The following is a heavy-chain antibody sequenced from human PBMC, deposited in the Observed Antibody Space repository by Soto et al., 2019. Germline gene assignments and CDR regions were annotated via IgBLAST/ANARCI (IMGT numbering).Heavy chain of an antibody. V-gene: IGHV3-49*03. CDR2: IRSKAYGGTT. D-gene: IGHD3-3*01. Sequence: PGGSLRLSFTASVFTFGDYAMSWFRQAPGKGLEGVGFIRSKAYGGTTEYAASVKGRFTISRDDSKSISYLQMNSLKTEDTAVDYCNRGRYYFRSGYCTGGIQYNCLGPWGLGT. CDR3: NRGRYYFRSGYCTGGIQYNCLGP. J-gene: IGHJ5*02. CDR1: VFTFGDYA.